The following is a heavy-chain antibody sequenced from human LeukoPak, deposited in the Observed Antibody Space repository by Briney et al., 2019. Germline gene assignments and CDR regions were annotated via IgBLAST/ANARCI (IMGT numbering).Heavy chain of an antibody. CDR3: ASRAGYSSSWYRTEYFQH. CDR2: INHSGST. V-gene: IGHV4-34*01. J-gene: IGHJ1*01. CDR1: GESFSGDF. D-gene: IGHD6-13*01. Sequence: PSETLSLTCAVYGESFSGDFWSWIRQPPGKGLEWIGEINHSGSTNYNPSLKSRVTISVDTSKNQFSLKLSSVTAADTAVYYCASRAGYSSSWYRTEYFQHWGQGTLVTVSS.